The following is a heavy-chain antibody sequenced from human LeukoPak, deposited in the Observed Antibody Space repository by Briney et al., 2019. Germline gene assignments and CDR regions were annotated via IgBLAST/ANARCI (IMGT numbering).Heavy chain of an antibody. Sequence: PGGSLRLSCAASGFTFSSYAMHWVRQAPGKGLEYVSAISSNGGSTYYANSVKGRFTISRDNSKNTLYLQMGSLRAEDMAVYYCARDYDSSGSVDYWGQGTLVTVSP. V-gene: IGHV3-64*01. J-gene: IGHJ4*02. CDR2: ISSNGGST. CDR1: GFTFSSYA. CDR3: ARDYDSSGSVDY. D-gene: IGHD3-22*01.